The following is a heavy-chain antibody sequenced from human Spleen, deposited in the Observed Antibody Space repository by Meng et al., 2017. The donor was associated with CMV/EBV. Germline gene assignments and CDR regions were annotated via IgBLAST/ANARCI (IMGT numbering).Heavy chain of an antibody. Sequence: SETLSLTCTVSGYSISSGYYWGWIRQPPGKGLEWIGSIYHSGSTYYNPSLKSRVTISVDTSKNQFSLKLSSVTAADTAVYYCAGAGGYTSPLGYWGQGTLVTVSS. V-gene: IGHV4-38-2*02. CDR3: AGAGGYTSPLGY. J-gene: IGHJ4*02. CDR1: GYSISSGYY. D-gene: IGHD5-12*01. CDR2: IYHSGST.